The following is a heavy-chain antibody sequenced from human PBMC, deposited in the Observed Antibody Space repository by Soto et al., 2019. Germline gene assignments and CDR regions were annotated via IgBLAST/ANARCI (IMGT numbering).Heavy chain of an antibody. CDR3: ARELPPDL. Sequence: GGSLRLSCAASGFTFSAYAFHWVRQAPGKGLEWLSVISYDGRETHYADSVEGRFIISRDISKNILFLQMNNLRAEDSAIYYCARELPPDLWGQGTLVTVSS. V-gene: IGHV3-30*14. J-gene: IGHJ5*02. D-gene: IGHD2-15*01. CDR2: ISYDGRET. CDR1: GFTFSAYA.